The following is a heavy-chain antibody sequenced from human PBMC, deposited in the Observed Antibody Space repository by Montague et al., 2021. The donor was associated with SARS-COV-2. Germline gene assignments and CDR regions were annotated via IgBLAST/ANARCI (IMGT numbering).Heavy chain of an antibody. V-gene: IGHV4-4*02. CDR2: IYHSGST. Sequence: SETLSLTCGVSGGSIRSSNWWSWVRQSPGKGLEWIGEIYHSGSTNNNPSLKSRVTISVDKSKNQFSLKLSSVTAADTAVYFCARVFSLGYSSDWHPYGFNDSWGQGTLVIVSS. D-gene: IGHD6-19*01. CDR3: ARVFSLGYSSDWHPYGFNDS. CDR1: GGSIRSSNW. J-gene: IGHJ4*02.